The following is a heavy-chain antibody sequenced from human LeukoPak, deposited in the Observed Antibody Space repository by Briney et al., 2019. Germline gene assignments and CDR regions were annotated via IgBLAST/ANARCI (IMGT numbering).Heavy chain of an antibody. CDR3: AKAEYYYGSGSRGGFDY. V-gene: IGHV3-23*01. J-gene: IGHJ4*02. D-gene: IGHD3-10*01. CDR2: ISGSGGST. Sequence: PGGSLRLSCAASGFTFSSYAMSWVRQAPGKGLEWVSAISGSGGSTYYADSVKGRFTISRDNSKNTLYLQMNSLRAEDTAVHYCAKAEYYYGSGSRGGFDYWGQGTLVTVSS. CDR1: GFTFSSYA.